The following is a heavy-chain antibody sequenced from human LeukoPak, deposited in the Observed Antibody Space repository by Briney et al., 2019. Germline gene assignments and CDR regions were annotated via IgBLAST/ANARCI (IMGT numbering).Heavy chain of an antibody. D-gene: IGHD1-1*01. CDR1: GFNFGDYA. CDR2: ISYNSGFI. Sequence: PGGSLRLSCAASGFNFGDYAMHWVRQAPGKGLEWLSIISYNSGFIDYADSAKGRFTVSRDNAENSLHLHMNSLRPEDTAFYYCAKVRGTFTSVFYFDLWGQGTLVTVSS. CDR3: AKVRGTFTSVFYFDL. V-gene: IGHV3-9*01. J-gene: IGHJ4*02.